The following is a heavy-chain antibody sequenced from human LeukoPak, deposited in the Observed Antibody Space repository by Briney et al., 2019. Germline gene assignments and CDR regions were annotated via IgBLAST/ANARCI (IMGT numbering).Heavy chain of an antibody. CDR1: GFTFSGYA. J-gene: IGHJ4*02. V-gene: IGHV3-23*01. CDR3: AKDPYDILTGYGIGY. D-gene: IGHD3-9*01. CDR2: ISGGGGST. Sequence: GGSLRLSCAASGFTFSGYAMNWVRQAPGKGLEWVSGISGGGGSTDYADSVKGRFTISRDNSKNTLYLQMNSLRVEDTAVYYCAKDPYDILTGYGIGYWGQGTQVIVSS.